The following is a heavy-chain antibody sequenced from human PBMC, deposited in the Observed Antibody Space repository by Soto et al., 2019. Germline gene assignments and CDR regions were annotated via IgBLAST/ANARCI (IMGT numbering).Heavy chain of an antibody. Sequence: SETLSLTWPVSGGSISSGDDYWSWLRQPPGKGLEWIGYIYYSGSTYYNPSLKSRVTISVDTSKNQFSLKLSSVTAADTAVYYCARSSSRWSPFDYWGQGTLVNVSS. D-gene: IGHD6-13*01. CDR1: GGSISSGDDY. CDR2: IYYSGST. V-gene: IGHV4-30-4*02. CDR3: ARSSSRWSPFDY. J-gene: IGHJ4*02.